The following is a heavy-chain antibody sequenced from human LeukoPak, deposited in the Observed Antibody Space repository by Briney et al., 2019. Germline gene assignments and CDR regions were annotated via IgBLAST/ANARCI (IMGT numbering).Heavy chain of an antibody. CDR2: ISYDGSNK. CDR1: GFTFSSYG. Sequence: PGGSLRLSCAASGFTFSSYGMHWVRQAPGKGLEWVAVISYDGSNKYYADSVKGRFTISRDNSKNTLYLQMNSLRAEDTAVYYCAKDTTVISDYDDYWFGAFDIWGQGTMVTVSS. V-gene: IGHV3-30*18. J-gene: IGHJ3*02. D-gene: IGHD4-17*01. CDR3: AKDTTVISDYDDYWFGAFDI.